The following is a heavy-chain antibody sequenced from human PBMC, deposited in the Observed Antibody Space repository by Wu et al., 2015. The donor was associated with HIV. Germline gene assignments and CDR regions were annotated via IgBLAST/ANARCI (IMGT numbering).Heavy chain of an antibody. J-gene: IGHJ6*02. CDR2: IIPIFDRV. CDR1: GGTFSSRA. CDR3: VGPYTGYAYDTFDV. V-gene: IGHV1-69*13. D-gene: IGHD5-12*01. Sequence: QVHLVQSGAEVKKPGSSVKVSCTASGGTFSSRAISWVRQAPGQGLEWMGRIIPIFDRVHYKQKFQGRVVITADEATSTVYMELSSLTSDDTAIYYCVGPYTGYAYDTFDVWGQGTTVTVSS.